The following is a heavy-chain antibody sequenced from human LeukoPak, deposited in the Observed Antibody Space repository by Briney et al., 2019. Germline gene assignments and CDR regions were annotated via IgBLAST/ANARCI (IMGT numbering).Heavy chain of an antibody. V-gene: IGHV4-59*01. CDR1: GVSISSYY. Sequence: SETLSLTCTVSGVSISSYYWSWIRQPPGKGLEWIGYIYYSGSTNYNPSLKSRVTISVDTSKNQFSLKLCSVTAADTAVYYCARVPVVGATAEVAFDIWGQGTMVTVSS. D-gene: IGHD1-26*01. CDR3: ARVPVVGATAEVAFDI. J-gene: IGHJ3*02. CDR2: IYYSGST.